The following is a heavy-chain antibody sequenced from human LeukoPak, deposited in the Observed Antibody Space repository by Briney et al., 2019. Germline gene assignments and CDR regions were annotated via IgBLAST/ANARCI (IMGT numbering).Heavy chain of an antibody. CDR1: GYTYTSYG. V-gene: IGHV1-18*01. J-gene: IGHJ4*02. CDR2: ISAYNGNT. CDR3: AREGGYSGYDSLDY. D-gene: IGHD5-12*01. Sequence: GSVKVSCKASGYTYTSYGISWVRQAPGQGLEWMGWISAYNGNTNYAQKLQGRVTMTTDTSTSTAYMEPRSLRSDDTAVYYCAREGGYSGYDSLDYWGQGTLVTVSS.